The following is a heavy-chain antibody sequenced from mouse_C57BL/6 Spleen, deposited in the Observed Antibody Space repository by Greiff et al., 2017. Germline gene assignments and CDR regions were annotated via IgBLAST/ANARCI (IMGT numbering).Heavy chain of an antibody. J-gene: IGHJ4*01. V-gene: IGHV5-17*01. CDR3: ARGSAWAMDY. Sequence: EVKVVESGGGLVKPGGSLKLSCAASGFTFSDYGMHWVRQAPEKGLEWVAYISSGSSTIYYADTVKGRFTISRDNAKNTLFLQMTCLRSEDTAMYYCARGSAWAMDYWGQGTSVTVSS. CDR2: ISSGSSTI. CDR1: GFTFSDYG.